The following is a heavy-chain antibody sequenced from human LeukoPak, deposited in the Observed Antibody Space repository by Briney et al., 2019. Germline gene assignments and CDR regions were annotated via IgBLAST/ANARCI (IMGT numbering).Heavy chain of an antibody. Sequence: ASVKVSCKASGYTFTSYDINWVRQATGQGLEWMGWMNPNSGNTGYAQKFQGRVTMTRNTSISTAYMELSSLRSEDTAIYYCAKDWGYCSSKSCFESGYWGQGALLIVSS. CDR2: MNPNSGNT. CDR3: AKDWGYCSSKSCFESGY. V-gene: IGHV1-8*01. D-gene: IGHD2-2*01. J-gene: IGHJ4*02. CDR1: GYTFTSYD.